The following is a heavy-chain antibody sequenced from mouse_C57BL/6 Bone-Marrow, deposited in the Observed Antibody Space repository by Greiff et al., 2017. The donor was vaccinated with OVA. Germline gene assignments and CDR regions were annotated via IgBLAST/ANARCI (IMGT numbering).Heavy chain of an antibody. CDR2: ISSGGSYT. CDR1: GFTFSSYG. D-gene: IGHD2-14*01. CDR3: ARGYRLVFAY. Sequence: EVQLVESGGDLVKPGGSLKLSCAASGFTFSSYGMSWVRQTPDKRLEWVANISSGGSYTYYPDSVKGRFTISRYNAKNTLYLQMISLKSEDTAMYYCARGYRLVFAYWGQGTLVTVSA. V-gene: IGHV5-6*01. J-gene: IGHJ3*01.